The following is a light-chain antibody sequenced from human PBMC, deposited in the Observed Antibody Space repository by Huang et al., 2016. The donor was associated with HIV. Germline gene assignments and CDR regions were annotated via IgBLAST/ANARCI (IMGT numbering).Light chain of an antibody. CDR2: AAS. V-gene: IGKV1-39*01. Sequence: DIQMTQSPSSLSASVGDRVTITCRASQSISSYLNWYQQKPGKAPKILIYAASSLQSGVPSRFSGSGSGTAFTLTISSLQPEDFATYYCQQSYSTPVTFGQGTKLEIK. J-gene: IGKJ2*01. CDR3: QQSYSTPVT. CDR1: QSISSY.